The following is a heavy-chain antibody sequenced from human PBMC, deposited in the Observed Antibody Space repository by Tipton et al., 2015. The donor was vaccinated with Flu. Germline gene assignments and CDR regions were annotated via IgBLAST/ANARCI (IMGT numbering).Heavy chain of an antibody. CDR3: ARSGSYHHYYFDL. J-gene: IGHJ2*01. V-gene: IGHV4-4*07. CDR1: GGSISSYY. D-gene: IGHD1-26*01. Sequence: TLSLTCTVSGGSISSYYWSWIRQPAGKGLEWIGRIYTSGSTNYNPSLKSRVTMSVDTSRNQFSLSLTSVTAADAAIYYCARSGSYHHYYFDLWGRGTLVSVSS. CDR2: IYTSGST.